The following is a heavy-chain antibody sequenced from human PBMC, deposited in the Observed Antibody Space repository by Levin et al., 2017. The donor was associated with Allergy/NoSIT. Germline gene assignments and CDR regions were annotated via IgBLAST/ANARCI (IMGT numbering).Heavy chain of an antibody. V-gene: IGHV1-2*06. CDR2: INPNSGAT. CDR3: AREVDEPTGVYFDY. D-gene: IGHD5-12*01. CDR1: GYTFIGYY. Sequence: RASVKVSCKPSGYTFIGYYMHWVRQAPGHGLEWMGRINPNSGATNYAQKFQGRVTMTRDTSISTAYMELSRLRSDDTAVYYCAREVDEPTGVYFDYWGQGTLVTVSS. J-gene: IGHJ4*02.